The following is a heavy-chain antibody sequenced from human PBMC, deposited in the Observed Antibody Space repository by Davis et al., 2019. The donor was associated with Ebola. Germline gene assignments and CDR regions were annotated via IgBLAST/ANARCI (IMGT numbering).Heavy chain of an antibody. CDR3: TRHIYWAFDY. CDR1: GFTFSSYG. Sequence: GESLKISCAASGFTFSSYGMHWVRQAPGKGLEWVAVISYDGSNKYYADSVKGRFTISRDNTKNSLYLQMDSLRAEDTAVYYCTRHIYWAFDYWGQGTLVTVSS. D-gene: IGHD2-8*02. CDR2: ISYDGSNK. V-gene: IGHV3-30*03. J-gene: IGHJ4*02.